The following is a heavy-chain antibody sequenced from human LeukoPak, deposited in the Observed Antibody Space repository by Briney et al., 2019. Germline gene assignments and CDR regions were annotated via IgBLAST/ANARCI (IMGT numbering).Heavy chain of an antibody. CDR2: INPSSGST. D-gene: IGHD3-16*02. V-gene: IGHV1-46*01. CDR3: ARDAVIPYSFDY. Sequence: ASVKVSRKASGDTFPDYYMHWVRPAPGRGVEGMGIINPSSGSTHYAQKFRGRVTLTRDMSTSTVYMTLSSLRSEYTAVYYCARDAVIPYSFDYWGQGTLVTVSS. CDR1: GDTFPDYY. J-gene: IGHJ4*02.